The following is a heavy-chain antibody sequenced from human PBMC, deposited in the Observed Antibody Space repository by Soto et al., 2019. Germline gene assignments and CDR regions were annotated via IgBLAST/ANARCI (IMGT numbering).Heavy chain of an antibody. Sequence: GGSLRLSCAASGFTFSNAWMSWVRQAPGKGLEWVGRIKSKTDGGTTDYAAPVKGRFTISRDDSKNTLYLQMNSLKTEDTAVYYCTTIIVVVPAATDYYYYMDVWGKGTTVTVSS. CDR2: IKSKTDGGTT. J-gene: IGHJ6*03. V-gene: IGHV3-15*01. CDR1: GFTFSNAW. CDR3: TTIIVVVPAATDYYYYMDV. D-gene: IGHD2-2*01.